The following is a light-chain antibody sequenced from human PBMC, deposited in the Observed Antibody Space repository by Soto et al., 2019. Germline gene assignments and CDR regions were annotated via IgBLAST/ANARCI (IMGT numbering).Light chain of an antibody. J-gene: IGLJ3*02. CDR2: DVT. Sequence: QSALTQPASVSGSPGQSITISCTGTSSDVGRYNYVSWYQQHPGKAPKLIIYDVTYRPSGVSDRFSGSKSGSTASLTISGLQAEDEDDYYCSSYTGSSTSFGGGTKVTVL. V-gene: IGLV2-14*01. CDR1: SSDVGRYNY. CDR3: SSYTGSSTS.